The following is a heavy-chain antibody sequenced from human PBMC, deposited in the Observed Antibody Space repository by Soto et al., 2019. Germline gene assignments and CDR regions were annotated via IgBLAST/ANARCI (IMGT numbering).Heavy chain of an antibody. V-gene: IGHV4-39*01. CDR1: GGSITRSNYY. D-gene: IGHD6-13*01. Sequence: SETLSLTCTVSGGSITRSNYYWGWIRQPPGQGLEYIGTIYYSGNTYYNPSLQSRVIISVDTSKNQFSLELTSVTAADTAVYYCARLGKWISTTWFTSYYFDYWGQGTLVT. CDR2: IYYSGNT. J-gene: IGHJ4*02. CDR3: ARLGKWISTTWFTSYYFDY.